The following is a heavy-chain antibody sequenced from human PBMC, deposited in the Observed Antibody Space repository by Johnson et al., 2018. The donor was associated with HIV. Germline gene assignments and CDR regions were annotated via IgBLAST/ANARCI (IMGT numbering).Heavy chain of an antibody. CDR3: ARGPYCSSSGCYGSGTYSSAFDI. D-gene: IGHD2-2*01. V-gene: IGHV3-53*01. Sequence: VLLVESGGGLIQPGGSLRLSCAASGFTVGSNYMSWVRQAPGKGLEWVSVIYTGGSTYYADSMKGRFTISRATSKNTLYLQMNSLRAEDTALYYCARGPYCSSSGCYGSGTYSSAFDIWGQGTMVTVSS. CDR2: IYTGGST. CDR1: GFTVGSNY. J-gene: IGHJ3*02.